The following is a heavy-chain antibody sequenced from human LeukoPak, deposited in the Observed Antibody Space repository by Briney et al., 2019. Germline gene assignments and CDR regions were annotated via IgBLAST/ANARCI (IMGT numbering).Heavy chain of an antibody. V-gene: IGHV3-30*03. Sequence: GGSLRLSCAASGFIFDNDGIHWVRQAPGKGLEWLAVISSDGSKRSYGDSVKGRFTISRDNSKNTLYLQMNNLRGDDTSVYYCARAEREGGSPFGFDIWGQGTMVIVSS. CDR2: ISSDGSKR. CDR3: ARAEREGGSPFGFDI. J-gene: IGHJ3*02. CDR1: GFIFDNDG. D-gene: IGHD1-26*01.